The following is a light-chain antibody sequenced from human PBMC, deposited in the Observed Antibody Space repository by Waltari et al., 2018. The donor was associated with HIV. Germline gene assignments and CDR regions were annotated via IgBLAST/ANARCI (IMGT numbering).Light chain of an antibody. V-gene: IGLV2-8*01. J-gene: IGLJ2*01. CDR1: SSDVGGYNY. Sequence: QSALTQPPSASGSPGQSVTISCTGTSSDVGGYNYVSWYQQHPGKAPKPMIYEVSKRPSGVPDRFSGSKSGNTASLTVSGLQAEDEADYYCNSYAGSNNVVFGGGTKVTVL. CDR2: EVS. CDR3: NSYAGSNNVV.